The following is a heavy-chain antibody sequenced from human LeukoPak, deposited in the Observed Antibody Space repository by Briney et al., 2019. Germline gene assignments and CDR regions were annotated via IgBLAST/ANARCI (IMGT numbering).Heavy chain of an antibody. V-gene: IGHV4-38-2*01. D-gene: IGHD2-21*02. CDR3: ARNTTEVVTAKWFDP. CDR1: GYSISSGDY. Sequence: AETLSLTCAVSGYSISSGDYWGWIRQPPGKGLEWIGSIYHSGSTHYNPSLKSRVTISVDTSKNQFSLKLSSVTAADTAVYYCARNTTEVVTAKWFDPWGQGTLVTVSS. CDR2: IYHSGST. J-gene: IGHJ5*02.